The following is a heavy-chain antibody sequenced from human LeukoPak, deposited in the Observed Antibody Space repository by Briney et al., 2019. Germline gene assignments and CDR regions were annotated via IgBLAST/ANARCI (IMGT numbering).Heavy chain of an antibody. J-gene: IGHJ5*02. V-gene: IGHV4-34*01. CDR2: INHSGST. CDR3: ARCYDILTGSNWFDP. D-gene: IGHD3-9*01. Sequence: PSETLSLTCAVYGGSFSGYYWSWVRQPPGKGLEWIGEINHSGSTNYNPSLKSRVTISVDTSKNQFSLKLSSVTAADTAVYYCARCYDILTGSNWFDPWGQGTLVTVSS. CDR1: GGSFSGYY.